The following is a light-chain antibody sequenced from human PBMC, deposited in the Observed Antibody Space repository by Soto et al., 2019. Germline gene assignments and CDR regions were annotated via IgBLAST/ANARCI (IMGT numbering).Light chain of an antibody. V-gene: IGKV3-15*01. J-gene: IGKJ4*02. Sequence: EIVMTQSPATLSVSPRERATLSCRASQSVSSNLAWYQQKPGQAPRLLIYGASTRATGIPARFSGSGSGTEFTLTISSLQSEDFAVYYCQQYNNWPPLLTFGGGTKVDIK. CDR2: GAS. CDR3: QQYNNWPPLLT. CDR1: QSVSSN.